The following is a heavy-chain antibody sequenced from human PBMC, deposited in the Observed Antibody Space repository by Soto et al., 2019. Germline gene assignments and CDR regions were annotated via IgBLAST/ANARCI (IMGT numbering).Heavy chain of an antibody. V-gene: IGHV5-51*01. CDR1: GYRFASNW. CDR3: ATVGAVVQDAFEI. J-gene: IGHJ3*02. CDR2: IYPADSDT. Sequence: PGASLKISCKGSGYRFASNWIGWVRQMPGKGLEWMGIIYPADSDTTYSPSFQGQVTISADTSISTAYVQWNSLKASDTAMYYCATVGAVVQDAFEIWGKRKMVIV. D-gene: IGHD1-1*01.